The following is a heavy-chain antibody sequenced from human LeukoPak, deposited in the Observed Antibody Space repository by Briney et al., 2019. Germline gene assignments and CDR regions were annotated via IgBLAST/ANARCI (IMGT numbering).Heavy chain of an antibody. CDR3: ARGFGSGTSPIDL. CDR2: IYATDLT. V-gene: IGHV4-4*07. CDR1: GRSIRSVY. D-gene: IGHD3-10*01. J-gene: IGHJ5*02. Sequence: PETLSLTCTVPGRSIRSVYWNWSPQCAGKGREWIGRIYATDLTNYNPSLKSRVTLSVDMSKNELSLTLKSVTAADTAVYYCARGFGSGTSPIDLWGQGALVTVSS.